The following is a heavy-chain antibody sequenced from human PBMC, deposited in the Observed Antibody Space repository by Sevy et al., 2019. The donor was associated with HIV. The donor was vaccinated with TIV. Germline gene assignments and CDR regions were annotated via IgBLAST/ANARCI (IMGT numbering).Heavy chain of an antibody. CDR2: ISAYNGNT. D-gene: IGHD3-22*01. J-gene: IGHJ4*02. CDR1: GYTFTSYG. CDR3: ARPYDSSGYYYVSYFDY. Sequence: ASVKVSCKASGYTFTSYGISWVRQAPGQGIEWMGWISAYNGNTNYAQKLQGRVTMTTDTSTSTAYMELRSLRSDDTAVYYCARPYDSSGYYYVSYFDYWGQGTLVTVSS. V-gene: IGHV1-18*04.